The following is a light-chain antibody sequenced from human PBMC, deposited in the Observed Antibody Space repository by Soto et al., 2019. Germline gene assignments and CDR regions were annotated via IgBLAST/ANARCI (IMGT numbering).Light chain of an antibody. Sequence: DIQMTQSPSSLSASVGDRVTITCQASQDIRNFLNWYQQKPGKAPKLLIYDASNLETGVPSRFSGSGSGTDFTFTISSLQPEDVATYYCQQYHSRLTFGGGIKVEIE. J-gene: IGKJ4*01. CDR3: QQYHSRLT. CDR1: QDIRNF. V-gene: IGKV1-33*01. CDR2: DAS.